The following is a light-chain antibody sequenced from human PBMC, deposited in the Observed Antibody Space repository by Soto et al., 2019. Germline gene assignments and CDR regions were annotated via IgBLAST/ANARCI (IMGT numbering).Light chain of an antibody. CDR2: AAS. J-gene: IGKJ4*01. Sequence: DIQLTQSPSFLSASVGDRVTITCRASQGISSYLTWYQQKPGKAPKLLIYAASTLQSGVPSRFSGSGSGTEFTLTISSLQPEDFATYYCQQFNHYPRGTFGGGTKVDI. V-gene: IGKV1-9*01. CDR1: QGISSY. CDR3: QQFNHYPRGT.